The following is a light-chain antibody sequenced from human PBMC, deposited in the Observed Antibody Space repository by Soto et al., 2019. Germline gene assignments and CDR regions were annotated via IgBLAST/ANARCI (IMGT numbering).Light chain of an antibody. J-gene: IGLJ3*02. Sequence: YELTQPPSVSVAPGQTARITCGGNNIRSKSVHWYQQKPGQAPVVVVYEDSDRPSGIPERFSGSNSGNTATLTISRVEAGDEADYYCQVWDSSSDHWVFGGGTQLTVL. CDR2: EDS. CDR3: QVWDSSSDHWV. CDR1: NIRSKS. V-gene: IGLV3-21*02.